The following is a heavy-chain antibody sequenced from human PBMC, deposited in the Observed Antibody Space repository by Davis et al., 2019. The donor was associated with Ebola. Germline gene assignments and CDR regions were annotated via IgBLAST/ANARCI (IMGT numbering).Heavy chain of an antibody. CDR1: GFTFSSYS. J-gene: IGHJ4*02. Sequence: GESLKISCAASGFTFSSYSMNWVRQAPGKGLEWVSSISSSSSYIYYADSVKGRFTISRDNAKNSLYLQMNSLRAEDTAVYYCAKASGEYYYDSSGPFDYWGQGTLVTVSS. CDR3: AKASGEYYYDSSGPFDY. CDR2: ISSSSSYI. V-gene: IGHV3-21*01. D-gene: IGHD3-22*01.